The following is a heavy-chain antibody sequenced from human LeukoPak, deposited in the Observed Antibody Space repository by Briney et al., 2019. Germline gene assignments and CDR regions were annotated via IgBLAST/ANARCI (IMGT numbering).Heavy chain of an antibody. Sequence: PSETLSLTCTVSGGSISSSSYYWGWIRPPPGTGLEWIGSIYYSGSTNYNPSLKSRVTISVDTSKNQFSLKLSSVTAADTAVYYCARAGRYFDWLGGHDAFDIWGQGTMVTVSS. V-gene: IGHV4-39*07. CDR1: GGSISSSSYY. CDR2: IYYSGST. CDR3: ARAGRYFDWLGGHDAFDI. D-gene: IGHD3-9*01. J-gene: IGHJ3*02.